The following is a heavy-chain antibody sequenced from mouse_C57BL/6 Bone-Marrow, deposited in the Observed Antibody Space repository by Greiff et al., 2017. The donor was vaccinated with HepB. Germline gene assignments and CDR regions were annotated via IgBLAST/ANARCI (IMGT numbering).Heavy chain of an antibody. D-gene: IGHD1-1*01. V-gene: IGHV1-54*01. CDR1: GYAFTNYL. Sequence: QVQLQQSGAELVRPGTSVKVSCKASGYAFTNYLIEWVKQRPGQGLEWIGVINPGSGGTNYNEKFKGKATLTADKSSSTAYMQLSSLTSEDSAVYFCARSITTVDLLDYWGQGTTLTVSS. CDR2: INPGSGGT. J-gene: IGHJ2*01. CDR3: ARSITTVDLLDY.